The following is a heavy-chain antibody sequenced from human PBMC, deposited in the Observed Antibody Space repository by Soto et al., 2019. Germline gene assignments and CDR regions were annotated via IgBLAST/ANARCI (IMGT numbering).Heavy chain of an antibody. D-gene: IGHD6-19*01. CDR3: ARRIAVAGTYDH. V-gene: IGHV3-74*01. Sequence: GGSLRLSCAASGFTFNSYWMHWVRQVPGKGLECVSRIDGDGTTTHYADSVKGRFTISRDNAKNTLYLQMNSLRAEDSAVYLCARRIAVAGTYDHWGQGTLVTSPQ. J-gene: IGHJ4*02. CDR1: GFTFNSYW. CDR2: IDGDGTTT.